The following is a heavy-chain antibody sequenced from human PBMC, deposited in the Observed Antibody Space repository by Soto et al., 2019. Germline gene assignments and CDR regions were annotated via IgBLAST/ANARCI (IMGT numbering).Heavy chain of an antibody. D-gene: IGHD5-12*01. CDR3: AREDGYRRGDAFDI. V-gene: IGHV3-66*01. J-gene: IGHJ3*02. CDR2: IYSGGST. Sequence: EVQLVESGGGLVQPGGSLRLSCAASGFTVSSNYMSWVRQAPGKGLEWVSVIYSGGSTYYADSVKGRFTISRDNSKNPLYLQMNSLRAEDTAVYYCAREDGYRRGDAFDICGQGTMVTVSS. CDR1: GFTVSSNY.